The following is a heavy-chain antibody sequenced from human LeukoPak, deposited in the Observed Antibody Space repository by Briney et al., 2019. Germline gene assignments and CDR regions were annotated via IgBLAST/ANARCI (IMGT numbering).Heavy chain of an antibody. CDR3: ARPISSGSIDY. D-gene: IGHD6-19*01. V-gene: IGHV3-74*03. Sequence: PGGSLRLSCAASGFTFSIYWMHWVRQGPGKGLLWVSRITTDGSSTKYADSVKGRFTISRDNAKNTLYLQMNSLRAEDTAVYYCARPISSGSIDYWGQGTLVIVSS. CDR2: ITTDGSST. J-gene: IGHJ4*02. CDR1: GFTFSIYW.